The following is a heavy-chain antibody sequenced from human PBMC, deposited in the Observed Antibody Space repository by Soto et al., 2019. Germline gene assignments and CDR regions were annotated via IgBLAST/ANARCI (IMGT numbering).Heavy chain of an antibody. CDR3: ARAITYSSSQLLDY. V-gene: IGHV3-33*01. Sequence: GGSLRLSCAASGFTFSSYGMHWVRQAPGKGLEWVAVIWYDGSNKYYADSVKGRFTISRANSKNTLYLQMNSLRAEDTAVYYCARAITYSSSQLLDYWGQGTLVTVSS. D-gene: IGHD6-13*01. CDR1: GFTFSSYG. J-gene: IGHJ4*02. CDR2: IWYDGSNK.